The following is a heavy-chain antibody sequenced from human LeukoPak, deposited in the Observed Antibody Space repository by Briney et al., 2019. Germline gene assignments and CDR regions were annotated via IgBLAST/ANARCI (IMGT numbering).Heavy chain of an antibody. J-gene: IGHJ4*02. CDR1: GGSISSGGYY. V-gene: IGHV4-31*03. CDR3: ARARPQKYYDSSGYHDY. CDR2: IYYSGST. Sequence: SETLSLTCTVSGGSISSGGYYWSWIRQHPGKGLEWIGYIYYSGSTYYNPSLKSRVTISVDTSKNQFSLKLSSVTAADTAVYYCARARPQKYYDSSGYHDYWGQGTLVTVSS. D-gene: IGHD3-22*01.